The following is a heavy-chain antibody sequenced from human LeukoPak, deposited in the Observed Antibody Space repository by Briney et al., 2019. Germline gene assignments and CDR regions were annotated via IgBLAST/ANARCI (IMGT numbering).Heavy chain of an antibody. CDR3: ARETLWFGELPDAFDI. Sequence: SSETLSLTCTVSGGSVSSGSYYWSWIRQPPGKGLEWIGYIYYSGSTNYNPSLKSRVTISVDTSKHQFSLKLSSVTAADTAVYYCARETLWFGELPDAFDIWGQGTMVTVSS. J-gene: IGHJ3*02. CDR2: IYYSGST. D-gene: IGHD3-10*01. V-gene: IGHV4-61*01. CDR1: GGSVSSGSYY.